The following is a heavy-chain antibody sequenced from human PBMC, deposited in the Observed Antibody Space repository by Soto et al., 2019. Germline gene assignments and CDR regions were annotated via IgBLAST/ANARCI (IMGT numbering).Heavy chain of an antibody. CDR2: IIPIFGTA. Sequence: ASVKVSCKASGGTFSSYAISWVRQAPGQGLEWMGGIIPIFGTANYAQKFQGRVTITADESTSTAYMELSSLRSEDTAVYYCARVISGSYFGLFDYWGQGTLVTVSS. V-gene: IGHV1-69*13. J-gene: IGHJ4*02. CDR3: ARVISGSYFGLFDY. CDR1: GGTFSSYA. D-gene: IGHD1-26*01.